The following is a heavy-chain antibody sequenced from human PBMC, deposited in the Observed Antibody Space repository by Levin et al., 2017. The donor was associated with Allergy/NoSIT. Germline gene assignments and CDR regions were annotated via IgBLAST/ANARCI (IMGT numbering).Heavy chain of an antibody. Sequence: ASVKVSCKASGYTFGSHEINWVRQVAGQGLEWMGRLNPRSGDTSYAQRFQGRVTMTSNSSTTTAFLELTGLGSDDTDVYFCARGVALEDWGQGSLVIVSS. D-gene: IGHD5-12*01. CDR1: GYTFGSHE. J-gene: IGHJ4*02. V-gene: IGHV1-8*01. CDR3: ARGVALED. CDR2: LNPRSGDT.